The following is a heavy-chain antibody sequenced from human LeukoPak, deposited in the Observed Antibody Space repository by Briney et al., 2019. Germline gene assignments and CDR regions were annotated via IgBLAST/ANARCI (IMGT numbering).Heavy chain of an antibody. J-gene: IGHJ4*02. CDR1: GGSISSSSYY. V-gene: IGHV4-39*07. Sequence: SETLSLTCTVSGGSISSSSYYWGWIRQPPGKGLEWIGSIYYSGSTYYNPSLKSRVTISVDTSKNQFSLKLGSVTAADTAVYYCARDRRWYTYYFDYWGQGTLVTVSS. CDR3: ARDRRWYTYYFDY. D-gene: IGHD2-15*01. CDR2: IYYSGST.